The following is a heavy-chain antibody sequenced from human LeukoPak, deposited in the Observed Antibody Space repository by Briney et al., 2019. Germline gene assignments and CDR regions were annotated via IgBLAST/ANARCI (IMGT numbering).Heavy chain of an antibody. D-gene: IGHD6-19*01. CDR2: ISGSGDGT. CDR1: AFTFSSHV. J-gene: IGHJ6*02. Sequence: GGSLRLSCAASAFTFSSHVMSWVRQAPGKGLEWVSGISGSGDGTYYADSVKGRFAISRDNSKNTLYLHMNSLRAEDTAVYYCARDKSSGWYPRIYYYYGMDVWGQGTTVTVSS. CDR3: ARDKSSGWYPRIYYYYGMDV. V-gene: IGHV3-23*01.